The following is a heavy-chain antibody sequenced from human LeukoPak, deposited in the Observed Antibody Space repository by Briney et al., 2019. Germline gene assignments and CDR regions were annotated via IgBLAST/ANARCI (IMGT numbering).Heavy chain of an antibody. D-gene: IGHD3-22*01. CDR3: AKDHPAYYDSSGAVAFDI. CDR1: GFTFSSYA. V-gene: IGHV3-23*01. CDR2: ISGSGGST. J-gene: IGHJ3*02. Sequence: GGSLRLSCAASGFTFSSYAMSWVRQAPGKGLEWVSAISGSGGSTYYADSVKGRFTISRDNSKNTLYLKMNSLRAEDTAVYYCAKDHPAYYDSSGAVAFDIWGQGTMVTVSS.